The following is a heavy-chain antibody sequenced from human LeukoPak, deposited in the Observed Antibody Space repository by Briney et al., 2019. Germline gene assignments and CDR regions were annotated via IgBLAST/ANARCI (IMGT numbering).Heavy chain of an antibody. D-gene: IGHD6-13*01. CDR3: ARSIPYGTTWYGRSDY. J-gene: IGHJ4*02. Sequence: GGSLRLSCAASGFPFSSYSMTWVRQAPGKGLEWVTNIKPDGTTKFYVDSVKGRFTISRDNALNSLYLQMNSLRAEDTAIYYCARSIPYGTTWYGRSDYWGQGTLVTVSS. CDR2: IKPDGTTK. V-gene: IGHV3-7*03. CDR1: GFPFSSYS.